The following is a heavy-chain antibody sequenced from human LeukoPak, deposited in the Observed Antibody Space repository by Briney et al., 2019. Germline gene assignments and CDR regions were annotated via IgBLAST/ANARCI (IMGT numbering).Heavy chain of an antibody. CDR1: GGSISSGSYY. J-gene: IGHJ4*02. Sequence: NPSETLSLTCTVSGGSISSGSYYWSWIRQPAGKGLEWIGRIYTSGSTNYNPSLKSRVTISVDTSKNQFSLKLSSVTAADTAVYYCAREAAASAFDYWGQGTLVTVSS. CDR2: IYTSGST. CDR3: AREAAASAFDY. D-gene: IGHD6-13*01. V-gene: IGHV4-61*02.